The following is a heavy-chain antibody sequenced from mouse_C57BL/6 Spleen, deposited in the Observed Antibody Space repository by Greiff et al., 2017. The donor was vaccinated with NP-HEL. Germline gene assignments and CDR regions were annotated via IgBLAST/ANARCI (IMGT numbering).Heavy chain of an antibody. Sequence: QVQLQQPGAELVKPGASVKVSCKASGYTFTSYWMHWVKQRPGQGLEWIGRIHPSDSDTNYNQKFKGKATLTVDKSSSTAYMKLSSVTSEDSAVYYCAIDYGSSFWYFDVWGTGTTVTVSS. V-gene: IGHV1-74*01. CDR1: GYTFTSYW. CDR3: AIDYGSSFWYFDV. CDR2: IHPSDSDT. J-gene: IGHJ1*03. D-gene: IGHD1-1*01.